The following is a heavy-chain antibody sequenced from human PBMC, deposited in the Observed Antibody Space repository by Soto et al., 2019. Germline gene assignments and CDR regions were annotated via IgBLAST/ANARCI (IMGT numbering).Heavy chain of an antibody. J-gene: IGHJ5*02. D-gene: IGHD3-9*01. V-gene: IGHV3-21*01. CDR2: ISSSSSYI. CDR3: ARHGASYYDIRFDP. CDR1: GFTFSSYS. Sequence: PGGSLRLSCAASGFTFSSYSMNWVRQAPGKGLEWVSSISSSSSYIYYADSVKGRFTISRDNAKNSLYLQMNSLRAEDTAVYYCARHGASYYDIRFDPWGQGTLVTVSS.